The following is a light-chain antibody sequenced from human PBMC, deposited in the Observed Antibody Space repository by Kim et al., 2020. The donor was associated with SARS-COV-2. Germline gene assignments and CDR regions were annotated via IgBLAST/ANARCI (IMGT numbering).Light chain of an antibody. CDR1: SLRSYY. CDR3: DSRDSSGNHLV. J-gene: IGLJ3*02. Sequence: LGQTVRITSQGDSLRSYYGSWYQQKPGQAPVLVIYGKNNRPSGIPDRFSGSSSGNTASLTNTGAQAEDEADYYCDSRDSSGNHLVFGGGTQLTVL. V-gene: IGLV3-19*01. CDR2: GKN.